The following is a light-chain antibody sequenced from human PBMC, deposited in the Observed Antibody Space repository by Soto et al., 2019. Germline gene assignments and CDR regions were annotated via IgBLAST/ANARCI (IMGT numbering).Light chain of an antibody. CDR3: QQLNTYPVT. V-gene: IGKV1-39*01. J-gene: IGKJ4*01. Sequence: DIQMTQSPSSLSASVGDRVTITCRASENIGKYLNWYQQKQGKAPKIVIYGASSLQSGVPSRFSGSGSGTDFTLTISSLQPEDFATYYCQQLNTYPVTFGGGTKV. CDR1: ENIGKY. CDR2: GAS.